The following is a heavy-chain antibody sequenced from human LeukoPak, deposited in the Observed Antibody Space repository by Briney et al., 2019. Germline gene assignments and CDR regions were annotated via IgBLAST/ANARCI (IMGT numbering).Heavy chain of an antibody. J-gene: IGHJ4*02. CDR1: GGSISSSSYY. CDR2: IYYSGST. D-gene: IGHD3-10*01. V-gene: IGHV4-39*07. CDR3: ARVLGFYGSGSYYNDY. Sequence: SETLSLTCTVSGGSISSSSYYWGWIRQPPGKGLEWIGSIYYSGSTYYNPSLKSRVTISVDTSKNQFSLKLSSVTADDTAVYYCARVLGFYGSGSYYNDYWGQGTLVTVSS.